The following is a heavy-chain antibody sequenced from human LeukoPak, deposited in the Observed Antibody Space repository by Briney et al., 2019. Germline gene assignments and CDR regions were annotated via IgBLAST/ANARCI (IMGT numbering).Heavy chain of an antibody. D-gene: IGHD1-1*01. Sequence: KRGASLKISCKGSGSSFTSYWIGWVRQMPGKGLEWMGIIYPGDSDTRYSPSFQGQVTISADKSISTAYLQWSSLKASDTAMYYCASTRRYYWNDGSDAFDIWGQGTMVTVSS. CDR1: GSSFTSYW. J-gene: IGHJ3*02. CDR3: ASTRRYYWNDGSDAFDI. CDR2: IYPGDSDT. V-gene: IGHV5-51*01.